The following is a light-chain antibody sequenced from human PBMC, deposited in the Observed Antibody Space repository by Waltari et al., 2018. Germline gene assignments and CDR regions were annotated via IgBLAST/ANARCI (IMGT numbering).Light chain of an antibody. CDR1: KLEDKY. CDR2: QDN. CDR3: QAWDRNTYVV. Sequence: SYEVTQPPSVSVSPGQTASITCSGDKLEDKYVCWYQQKPGQSPMLVLHQDNKRPSGIPERFSWFNSGNTATLTISETQALDEADYYCQAWDRNTYVVFGGGTKLTVL. J-gene: IGLJ2*01. V-gene: IGLV3-1*01.